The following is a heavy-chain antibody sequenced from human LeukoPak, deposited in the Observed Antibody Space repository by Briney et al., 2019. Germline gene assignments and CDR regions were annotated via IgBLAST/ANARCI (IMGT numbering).Heavy chain of an antibody. CDR3: ARGVGGYDYPNYFDY. D-gene: IGHD5-12*01. J-gene: IGHJ4*02. CDR2: IIPILGIA. V-gene: IGHV1-69*04. CDR1: GGTFSSYA. Sequence: ASVKVSFKASGGTFSSYAISWVRQAPGQGLEWMGRIIPILGIANYAQKFQGRVTITADKSTSTAYMELSSLRSEDTAVYYCARGVGGYDYPNYFDYWGQGTLVAVSS.